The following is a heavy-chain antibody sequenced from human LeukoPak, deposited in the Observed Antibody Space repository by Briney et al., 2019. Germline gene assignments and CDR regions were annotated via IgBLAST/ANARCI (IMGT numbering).Heavy chain of an antibody. CDR3: ARASRGYGGYSQR. V-gene: IGHV3-30*03. Sequence: GGSLRLSCAASGFTINTYGMNWVRQAPGKGLEWVATISADGLNTYYTDSVKGRFTISRDDSKNALSLQMTSLRSEDTAMYYCARASRGYGGYSQRWGQGTLVTVSS. CDR1: GFTINTYG. J-gene: IGHJ4*02. D-gene: IGHD5-12*01. CDR2: ISADGLNT.